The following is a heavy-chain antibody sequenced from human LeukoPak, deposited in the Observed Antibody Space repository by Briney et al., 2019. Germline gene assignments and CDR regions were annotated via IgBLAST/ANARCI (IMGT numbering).Heavy chain of an antibody. CDR3: ARVAAGYSVNYFDY. CDR2: INQDGTEK. V-gene: IGHV3-7*01. J-gene: IGHJ4*02. D-gene: IGHD4-23*01. CDR1: GFTFSSYW. Sequence: GGSLRLSCAASGFTFSSYWMSWVRQAPGEGLEWVAKINQDGTEKAYVDSVKGRFTISRDNVENSLYLQMNSLRDEDTAVYYCARVAAGYSVNYFDYWGQGTLVTVSS.